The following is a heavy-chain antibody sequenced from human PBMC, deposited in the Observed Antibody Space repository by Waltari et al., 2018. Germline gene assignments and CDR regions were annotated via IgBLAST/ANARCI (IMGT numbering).Heavy chain of an antibody. CDR3: ARVSWDTITRKGIDY. CDR1: GFAFSSFW. J-gene: IGHJ4*02. D-gene: IGHD1-26*01. Sequence: EGQLVESGGGLVQPGGSLKLSCAASGFAFSSFWMHWVRQVPGQGLVWVSRINSDGSDTSYADSVRGRFTISRDNARNSLYLQMNSLRGEDTAVYYCARVSWDTITRKGIDYWGLGTLVIVSS. V-gene: IGHV3-74*01. CDR2: INSDGSDT.